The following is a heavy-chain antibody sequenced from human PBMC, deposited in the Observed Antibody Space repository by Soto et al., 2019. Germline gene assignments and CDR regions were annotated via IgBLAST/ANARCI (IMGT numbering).Heavy chain of an antibody. D-gene: IGHD5-18*01. J-gene: IGHJ4*02. CDR2: MHRGGTT. Sequence: GGSLRVSCVVSGFSVSATSIFWVRQATGKGLEWVSLMHRGGTTDNADSVKGRFTTSRDKSKNTLYLHMNGLRVEDTAVYYCARVNTTLVDHFDCWGQGTLVTVSS. CDR1: GFSVSATS. V-gene: IGHV3-53*01. CDR3: ARVNTTLVDHFDC.